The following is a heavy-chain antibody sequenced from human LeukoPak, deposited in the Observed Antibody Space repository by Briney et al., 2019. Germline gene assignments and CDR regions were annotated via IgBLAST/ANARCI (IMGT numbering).Heavy chain of an antibody. Sequence: RASVKVSCKASGYTFTDYYIHWVRQATGQGLEWMGWFNPYSGGTNYAEKFQGRVTMTRGTSITTAYMELSSLRSDDTAMYYCATLRRSGWYIGDWGQGTLVTVSS. CDR1: GYTFTDYY. CDR3: ATLRRSGWYIGD. J-gene: IGHJ4*02. CDR2: FNPYSGGT. V-gene: IGHV1-2*02. D-gene: IGHD6-19*01.